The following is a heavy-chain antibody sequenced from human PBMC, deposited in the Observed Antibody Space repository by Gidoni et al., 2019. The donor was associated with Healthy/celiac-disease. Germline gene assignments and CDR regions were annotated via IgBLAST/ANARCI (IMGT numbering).Heavy chain of an antibody. Sequence: QVQLVESGGGVVQPGRSLRLSCAASGFTFSSYAMHWVRQAPGKGLEWVAVISYDGSNKYYADSVKGRFTISRDNSKNTLYLQMNSLRAEDTAVYYCARGSFWSSDYGDYDGFSADYWGQGTLVTVSS. D-gene: IGHD4-17*01. CDR2: ISYDGSNK. V-gene: IGHV3-30-3*01. CDR3: ARGSFWSSDYGDYDGFSADY. CDR1: GFTFSSYA. J-gene: IGHJ4*02.